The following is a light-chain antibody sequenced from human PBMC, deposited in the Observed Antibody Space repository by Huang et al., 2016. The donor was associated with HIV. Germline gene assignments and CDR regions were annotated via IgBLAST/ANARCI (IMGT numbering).Light chain of an antibody. CDR1: QTISYNKNY. V-gene: IGKV4-1*01. Sequence: DIVMTQSPDSLAVSLGERATINCKSSQTISYNKNYLAWYQQKPGQSPKLLIYWASTRESGVPDRFSGSGSGTDFTLTISSLQAEDVAVYCCQQYYSKPLTFGGGTKV. J-gene: IGKJ4*01. CDR2: WAS. CDR3: QQYYSKPLT.